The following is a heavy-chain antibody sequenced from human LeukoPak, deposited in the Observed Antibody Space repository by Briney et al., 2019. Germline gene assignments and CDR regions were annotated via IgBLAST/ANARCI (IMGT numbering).Heavy chain of an antibody. Sequence: GRSLRLSCAASGFTFSSYGMHWVRQAPGKGLEWVAVIWYDGSNKYYADSVKGRFTISRDNSKNTLYLQMNSLRAEDTAVYYCAKLAEQWLVREAFDIWGQGTMVTVSS. CDR2: IWYDGSNK. CDR1: GFTFSSYG. V-gene: IGHV3-33*06. CDR3: AKLAEQWLVREAFDI. D-gene: IGHD6-19*01. J-gene: IGHJ3*02.